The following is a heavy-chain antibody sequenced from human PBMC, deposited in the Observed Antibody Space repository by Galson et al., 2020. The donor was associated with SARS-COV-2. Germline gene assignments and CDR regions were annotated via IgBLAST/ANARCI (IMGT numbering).Heavy chain of an antibody. CDR1: GFTFGDYA. CDR3: TRDTAARPLDY. D-gene: IGHD6-6*01. Sequence: GGSLRLSCTASGFTFGDYAMSWVRQAPGKGLEWVGFIRSTAYGGTTEYAASVKGRFTISRDDSKSIAYLQMNSLKTEDTAVYYCTRDTAARPLDYWGQGTLVTVSS. V-gene: IGHV3-49*04. CDR2: IRSTAYGGTT. J-gene: IGHJ4*02.